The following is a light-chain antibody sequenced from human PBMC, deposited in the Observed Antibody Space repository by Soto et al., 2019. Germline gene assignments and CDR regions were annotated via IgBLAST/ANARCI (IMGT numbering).Light chain of an antibody. CDR2: DAS. V-gene: IGKV1-5*01. CDR1: QSISAW. J-gene: IGKJ4*01. CDR3: QQYNSYPLT. Sequence: DIQRPQSPSTLSASVGDRVTITCRASQSISAWLAWYQQKPGEAPTLLIYDASSLESGVPSRFSGSGSGTEFTLTVSSLQPADFATYYCQQYNSYPLTFGGGTKVDIK.